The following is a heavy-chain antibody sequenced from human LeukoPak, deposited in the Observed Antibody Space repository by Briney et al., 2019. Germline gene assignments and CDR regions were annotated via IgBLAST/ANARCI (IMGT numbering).Heavy chain of an antibody. J-gene: IGHJ4*02. D-gene: IGHD3-9*01. CDR2: IIPIFGTA. CDR3: ARDLIKYYDILTGYYSLGY. CDR1: GGTFSSYA. Sequence: ASVKVSCKASGGTFSSYAISWVRQAPGRGLEWMGGIIPIFGTANYAQKFQGRVTITADESTSTAYMELSSLRSEDTAVYYCARDLIKYYDILTGYYSLGYWGQGTLVTVSS. V-gene: IGHV1-69*13.